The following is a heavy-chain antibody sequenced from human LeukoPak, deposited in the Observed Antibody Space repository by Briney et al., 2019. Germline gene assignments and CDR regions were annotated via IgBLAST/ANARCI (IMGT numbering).Heavy chain of an antibody. CDR3: ARSPSVVGAKTPSYY. CDR1: GYTFTRYY. CDR2: INPNSGVI. Sequence: ASVKVSCKASGYTFTRYYMHGVGQAPGKGLEWMGRINPNSGVINYAQKSQGRVTMTRRTSVSTAYIELSRLRSDDTAVYYCARSPSVVGAKTPSYYWGQGTLVTVSS. V-gene: IGHV1-2*06. D-gene: IGHD1-26*01. J-gene: IGHJ4*02.